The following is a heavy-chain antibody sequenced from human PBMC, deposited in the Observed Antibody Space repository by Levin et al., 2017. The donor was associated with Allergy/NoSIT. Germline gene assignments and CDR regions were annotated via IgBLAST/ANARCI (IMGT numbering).Heavy chain of an antibody. V-gene: IGHV3-49*04. Sequence: GESLKISCTASGFTFGDYAMSWVRQAPGKGLEWVGFIRSKAYGGTTEYAASVKGRFTISRDDSKSIAYLQMNSLKTEDTAVYYCTRVVGARSYYYGMDVWGQGTTVTVSS. D-gene: IGHD1-26*01. CDR3: TRVVGARSYYYGMDV. J-gene: IGHJ6*02. CDR1: GFTFGDYA. CDR2: IRSKAYGGTT.